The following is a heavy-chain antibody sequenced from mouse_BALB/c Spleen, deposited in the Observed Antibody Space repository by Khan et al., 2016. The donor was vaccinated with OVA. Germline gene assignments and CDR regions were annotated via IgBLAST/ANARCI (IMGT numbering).Heavy chain of an antibody. V-gene: IGHV9-3-1*01. CDR2: INTYTGEP. CDR1: GYTFTNYG. J-gene: IGHJ4*01. Sequence: QIQLVQSGPELKKPGETVKISCKASGYTFTNYGMNWVKQSPGKALKWMGWINTYTGEPTYADDFKGRFAFSLATSATTPYLQINNLKNEDTATYFCARPPYFSYTLDYWGQGTSGTVSS. D-gene: IGHD2-10*01. CDR3: ARPPYFSYTLDY.